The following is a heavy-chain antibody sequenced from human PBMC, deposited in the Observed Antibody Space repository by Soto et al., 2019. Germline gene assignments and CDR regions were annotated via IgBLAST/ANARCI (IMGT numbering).Heavy chain of an antibody. CDR1: GFTFNNYA. V-gene: IGHV3-23*01. Sequence: PGGSLRLSCGASGFTFNNYAMNWGRQGPGKGLEWVATISATGGSTYYADSVKGRFTISRDNSKNTLYLQMNGLRVEDTAVYYCAKDRLAGNFDYWGQGTQVTVSS. J-gene: IGHJ4*02. CDR2: ISATGGST. CDR3: AKDRLAGNFDY.